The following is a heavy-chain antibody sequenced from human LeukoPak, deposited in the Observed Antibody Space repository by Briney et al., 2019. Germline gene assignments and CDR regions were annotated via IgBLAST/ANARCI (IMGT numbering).Heavy chain of an antibody. CDR2: FDPEDGET. J-gene: IGHJ4*02. V-gene: IGHV1-24*01. D-gene: IGHD3-16*01. CDR3: LAMSYDYVWGILY. CDR1: GYTLTELS. Sequence: GASVKVSCKVSGYTLTELSMHWVRQAPGKGLEWMGGFDPEDGETIYAQKFQGRVTMTEDTSTDTAYMQLSSLRSEDTAVYYCLAMSYDYVWGILYWGQGTLVTVSS.